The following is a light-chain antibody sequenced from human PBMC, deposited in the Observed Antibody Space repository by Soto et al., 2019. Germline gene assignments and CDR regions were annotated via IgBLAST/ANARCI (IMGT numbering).Light chain of an antibody. CDR3: GTWDSSLSAGV. V-gene: IGLV1-51*01. J-gene: IGLJ2*01. CDR1: SSNIGNNY. CDR2: DNN. Sequence: QSVLTQPPSVSAAPGQKVTISCSGSSSNIGNNYVSWYQQLPGTAPKLLIYDNNKRPSGIPDRFSGSKSGTSATLGITGLQTGYEADYYCGTWDSSLSAGVFGGGTKLNVL.